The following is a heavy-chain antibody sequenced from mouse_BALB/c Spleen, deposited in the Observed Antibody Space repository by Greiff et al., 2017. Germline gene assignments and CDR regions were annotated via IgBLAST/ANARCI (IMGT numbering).Heavy chain of an antibody. CDR1: GYTFPSYW. CDR3: ARSVYYGSNYAMDY. Sequence: VQLQQPGAELVKPGALVKLSCKAYGYTFPSYWMHWVKQRPGRGLEWIGRIDPNSGGTKYNEKFKGKATLTADKSSSTAYMQLSSLTSENSAVYFCARSVYYGSNYAMDYWGQGTSVTVSS. J-gene: IGHJ4*01. D-gene: IGHD1-1*01. V-gene: IGHV1-62-3*01. CDR2: IDPNSGGT.